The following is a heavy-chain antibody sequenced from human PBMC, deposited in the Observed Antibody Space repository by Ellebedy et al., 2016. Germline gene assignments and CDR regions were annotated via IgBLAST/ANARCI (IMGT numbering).Heavy chain of an antibody. CDR3: ARGYRSGTYSYWSFDV. J-gene: IGHJ2*01. Sequence: GGSLRLSXAASGFNFRDYGMHWVRQAPGKGLEWVAFTRSDGSKKDYADSVKGRLTISRDNSKKTLYLQISSVRVEDTAVYYCARGYRSGTYSYWSFDVWGRGTLVTVSS. D-gene: IGHD3-10*01. V-gene: IGHV3-30*02. CDR2: TRSDGSKK. CDR1: GFNFRDYG.